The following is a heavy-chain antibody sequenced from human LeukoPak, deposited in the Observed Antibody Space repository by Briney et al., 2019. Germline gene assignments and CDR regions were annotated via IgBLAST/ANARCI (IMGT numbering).Heavy chain of an antibody. CDR1: RIILNRKI. Sequence: GGSQTLLCAASRIILNRKIINWVRRATGKGLEWVSVISVDGGDIFYADSVNGRFTISRYNSKNTLHLQMDSLRAEDTAVYYCAKDPPHSDWSIYSDISWGQGTLVTVS. CDR2: ISVDGGDI. CDR3: AKDPPHSDWSIYSDIS. J-gene: IGHJ5*02. D-gene: IGHD1-26*01. V-gene: IGHV3-23*01.